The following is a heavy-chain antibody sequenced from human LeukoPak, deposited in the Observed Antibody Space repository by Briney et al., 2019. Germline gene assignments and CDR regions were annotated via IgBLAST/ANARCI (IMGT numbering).Heavy chain of an antibody. CDR3: ARARITIFGVVPDAFDI. CDR2: IYYSGNT. V-gene: IGHV4-59*01. D-gene: IGHD3-3*01. CDR1: GGSISSYY. Sequence: SETLSLTCTVSGGSISSYYWSWIRQPPGKGLEWIGYIYYSGNTNYNPSLKSRVTLSVDTSKNQFSLRLRSVTAADTAVYYCARARITIFGVVPDAFDIWGQGTMVTVSS. J-gene: IGHJ3*02.